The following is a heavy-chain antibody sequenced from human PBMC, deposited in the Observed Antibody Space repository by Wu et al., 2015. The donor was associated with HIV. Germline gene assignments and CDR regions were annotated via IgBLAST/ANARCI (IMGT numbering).Heavy chain of an antibody. V-gene: IGHV1-69*13. CDR3: ARNVVGSIGGGYTYYGMDV. CDR2: IIPMFGKP. Sequence: QVQLVQSGAEVKKPGSSVKVSCKPSGGTFNSYTITWVRQAPGQGFEWMGRIIPMFGKPRYAQRFQDRVTITADESTSTAYMELSRLRSEDTAVYYCARNVVGSIGGGYTYYGMDVWGQGTTVTVSS. D-gene: IGHD2-15*01. CDR1: GGTFNSYT. J-gene: IGHJ6*02.